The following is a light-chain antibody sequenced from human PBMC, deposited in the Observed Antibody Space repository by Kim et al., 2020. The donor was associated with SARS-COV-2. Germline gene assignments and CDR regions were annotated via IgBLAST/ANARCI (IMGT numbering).Light chain of an antibody. J-gene: IGLJ3*02. CDR1: SLRRYY. V-gene: IGLV3-19*01. Sequence: SSELTQDPAVSVALGQTVRITCQGDSLRRYYASWYQQKSGQAPVLVIYGKNNRPSGIPDQVSGSSSGNTASLTITGAQAEDEADYYCHSRDSSDNHLFGG. CDR2: GKN. CDR3: HSRDSSDNHL.